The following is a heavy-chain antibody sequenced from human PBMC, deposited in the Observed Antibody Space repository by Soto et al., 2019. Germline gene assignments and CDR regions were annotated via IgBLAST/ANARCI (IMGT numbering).Heavy chain of an antibody. V-gene: IGHV1-46*01. J-gene: IGHJ4*02. CDR2: INPSGGST. Sequence: ASVKVSCKASGYTFTSYYMHWVRQAPGQGLEWMGIINPSGGSTSYAQKFQGRVTMTRDTSTSIVYMELSSLRSEDTAVYYCARESVAGTPIPHFDYWGQGTLVTVSS. CDR1: GYTFTSYY. CDR3: ARESVAGTPIPHFDY. D-gene: IGHD6-19*01.